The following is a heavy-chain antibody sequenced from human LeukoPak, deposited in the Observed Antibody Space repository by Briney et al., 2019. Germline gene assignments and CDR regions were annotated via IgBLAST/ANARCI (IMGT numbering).Heavy chain of an antibody. CDR3: ARDRFLGPVTAYPDY. CDR2: VKSDGSST. Sequence: GGSLRLSCAASGFTFSSYAMHWVRQAPGKGLVWVSRVKSDGSSTSYADSVKGRFTISRDNARNTLYLQMNSLRAEDTALYYCARDRFLGPVTAYPDYWGQGPPVTVSS. J-gene: IGHJ4*02. D-gene: IGHD2-21*02. CDR1: GFTFSSYA. V-gene: IGHV3-74*01.